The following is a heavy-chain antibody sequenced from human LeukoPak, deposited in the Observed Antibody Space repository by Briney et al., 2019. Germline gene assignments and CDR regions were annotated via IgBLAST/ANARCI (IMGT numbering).Heavy chain of an antibody. J-gene: IGHJ6*03. CDR2: IIPSDGFT. V-gene: IGHV1-46*01. CDR3: ARDTVTMVRGVIVYYYYMDV. D-gene: IGHD3-10*01. Sequence: ASVKASCKASGYTFSSYYVHWVRQAPGQGLEWMGMIIPSDGFTSYAQKFQGRVTITADESTSTAYMELSSLRSEDTAVYYCARDTVTMVRGVIVYYYYMDVWGKGTTVTISS. CDR1: GYTFSSYY.